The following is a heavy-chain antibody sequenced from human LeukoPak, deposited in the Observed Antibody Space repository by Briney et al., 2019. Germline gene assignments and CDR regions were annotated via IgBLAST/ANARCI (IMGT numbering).Heavy chain of an antibody. Sequence: GRSLRLSCAASGFTFSSYGMHWVRQAPGKGLEWVAVISYDGSNKYYADSVKGRFTISRDNSKNTLYLQMNSLRAEDTAVYYCAKGYRFFDFWGHGALVTVSS. V-gene: IGHV3-30*18. CDR3: AKGYRFFDF. CDR1: GFTFSSYG. J-gene: IGHJ4*01. CDR2: ISYDGSNK. D-gene: IGHD2-2*02.